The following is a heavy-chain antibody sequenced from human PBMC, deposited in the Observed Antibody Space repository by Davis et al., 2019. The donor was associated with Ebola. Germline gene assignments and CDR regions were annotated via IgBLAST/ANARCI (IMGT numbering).Heavy chain of an antibody. CDR2: IYPGDSDT. CDR3: ARLGDIVVVPAVPDY. J-gene: IGHJ4*02. CDR1: GYSFTSYW. Sequence: GESLKISCKGSGYSFTSYWIGWVRQMPGKGLEWIGIIYPGDSDTRYSPSFQGQVTISADKSISTAYLQWSSLKASDTAMYYCARLGDIVVVPAVPDYWGQGTLVTVSS. V-gene: IGHV5-51*01. D-gene: IGHD2-2*01.